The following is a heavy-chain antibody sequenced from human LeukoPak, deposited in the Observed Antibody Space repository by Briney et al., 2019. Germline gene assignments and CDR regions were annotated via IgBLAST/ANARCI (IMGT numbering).Heavy chain of an antibody. CDR2: VKDDGSYT. CDR1: VFTLIAYN. Sequence: GGSLRLSCAVSVFTLIAYNMHWVRQAPGKGLDWVAVVKDDGSYTSYAASVKGRFTISRDNSRNTVVLQMNSLSVDDTAIYYCARQSLAASGLDCWGQGMLVTVSS. D-gene: IGHD6-13*01. V-gene: IGHV3-30*04. CDR3: ARQSLAASGLDC. J-gene: IGHJ4*02.